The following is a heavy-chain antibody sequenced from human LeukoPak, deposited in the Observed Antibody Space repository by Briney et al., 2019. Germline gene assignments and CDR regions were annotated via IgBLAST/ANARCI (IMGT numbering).Heavy chain of an antibody. Sequence: SETLSLTCAVSGGSISSSNWWSWVRQPPGKGLEWIGYIYYSGSTTYNPSLKSRVTISVDTSKSQFSLKLSSVTAADTAVYYCARDRRYYYDSSGYYSHFDYWGQGTLVGV. CDR3: ARDRRYYYDSSGYYSHFDY. J-gene: IGHJ4*02. D-gene: IGHD3-22*01. V-gene: IGHV4-4*02. CDR1: GGSISSSNW. CDR2: IYYSGST.